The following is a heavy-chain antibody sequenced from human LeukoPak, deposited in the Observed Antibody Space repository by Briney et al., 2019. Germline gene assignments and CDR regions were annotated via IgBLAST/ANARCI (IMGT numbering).Heavy chain of an antibody. J-gene: IGHJ4*02. CDR3: ARITMVRGVRGYFDY. CDR1: XYTXTEXS. V-gene: IGHV1-2*02. CDR2: INPNSGGT. Sequence: VXVXCXXSXYTXTEXSMHWVRQAPGQGLEWMGWINPNSGGTNYAQKFQGRVTMTRDTSISTAYMELSRLKSDDTAVYYCARITMVRGVRGYFDYWGQGTLVTVSS. D-gene: IGHD3-10*01.